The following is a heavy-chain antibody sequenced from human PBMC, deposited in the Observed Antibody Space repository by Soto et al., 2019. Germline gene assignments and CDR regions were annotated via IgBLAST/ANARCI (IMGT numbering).Heavy chain of an antibody. CDR3: ARVSVVGATPPGYFQH. CDR2: IYPSGITYGGNT. J-gene: IGHJ1*01. Sequence: NPSETLSLTCVVSGYSISSDYYWGWIRQPPGKGLEWIGSIYPSGITYGGNTFYNPSLQSRVSISADMSKNQFSLKLTSVTASDTALYYCARVSVVGATPPGYFQHWGQGTLVTVSS. V-gene: IGHV4-38-2*01. D-gene: IGHD1-26*01. CDR1: GYSISSDYY.